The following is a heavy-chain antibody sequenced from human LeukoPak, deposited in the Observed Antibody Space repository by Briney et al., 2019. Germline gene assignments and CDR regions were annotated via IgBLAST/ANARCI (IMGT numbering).Heavy chain of an antibody. J-gene: IGHJ4*02. CDR1: GFTFSSYE. CDR2: ISSTGSTI. Sequence: GGSLRLSCAASGFTFSSYEMHWVRQAPGKGLAWVSYISSTGSTIYYADSVKGRFTISRDNAKNSLYLQMNSLRAEDTAVYYCARDYGGSSPFDYWGQGTLVTASS. V-gene: IGHV3-48*03. D-gene: IGHD4-23*01. CDR3: ARDYGGSSPFDY.